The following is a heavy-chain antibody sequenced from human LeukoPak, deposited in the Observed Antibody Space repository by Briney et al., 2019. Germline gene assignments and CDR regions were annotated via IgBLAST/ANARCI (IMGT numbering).Heavy chain of an antibody. Sequence: ASVKVSCKASGYTFTGYYMHWVRQAPGQGLEWMGWINPNSGGTNYAQKFQGRVTMTRDTSISTVYMELSRLRSDDTAVYYCARVGGYSGFPVDMDVWGKGTTVTVSS. J-gene: IGHJ6*03. D-gene: IGHD5-12*01. CDR1: GYTFTGYY. CDR3: ARVGGYSGFPVDMDV. V-gene: IGHV1-2*02. CDR2: INPNSGGT.